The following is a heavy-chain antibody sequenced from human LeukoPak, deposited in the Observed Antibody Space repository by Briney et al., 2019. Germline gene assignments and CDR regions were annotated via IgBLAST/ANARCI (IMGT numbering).Heavy chain of an antibody. J-gene: IGHJ6*02. CDR3: ARDIVVVVAATPGAYNYYGMDV. D-gene: IGHD2-15*01. Sequence: GGSLRLSCAASGFTFSSYAMHWVRQAPGKGLEWVAVISYDGSNKYYADSVKGRFTISRDNSKNTLYLQMNSLRAEDTAVYYCARDIVVVVAATPGAYNYYGMDVWGQGTTVTVSS. CDR1: GFTFSSYA. CDR2: ISYDGSNK. V-gene: IGHV3-30*04.